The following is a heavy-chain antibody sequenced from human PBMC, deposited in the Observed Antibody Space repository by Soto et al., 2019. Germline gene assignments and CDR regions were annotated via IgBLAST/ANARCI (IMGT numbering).Heavy chain of an antibody. CDR1: GFTFSSYG. D-gene: IGHD1-26*01. Sequence: QVQLVESGGGVVQPGRSLRLSCAASGFTFSSYGMHWVRQAPGKGLEWVAVISYDGSNKYNADSVKGRFTISRDKSKNTLYLQMNSLRAEDTAVYYCAKDPSWQGGGYYYYGMDVWGQGTTVTVSS. J-gene: IGHJ6*02. V-gene: IGHV3-30*18. CDR3: AKDPSWQGGGYYYYGMDV. CDR2: ISYDGSNK.